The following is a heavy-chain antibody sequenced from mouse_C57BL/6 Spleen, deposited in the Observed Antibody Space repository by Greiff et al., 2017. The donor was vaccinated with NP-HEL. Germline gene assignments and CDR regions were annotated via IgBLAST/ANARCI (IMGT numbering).Heavy chain of an antibody. J-gene: IGHJ4*01. V-gene: IGHV1-64*01. CDR3: ARYPTTVVDYYAMDY. D-gene: IGHD1-1*01. CDR2: IHPNSGST. Sequence: QVQLQQPGAELVKPGASVNLSCKASGYTFTSYWMHWVKQRPGQGLEWIGMIHPNSGSTNYNEKFKSKATLTVDKSSSTAYMQLSSLTSEDAAVYYCARYPTTVVDYYAMDYWGQGTSVTVSS. CDR1: GYTFTSYW.